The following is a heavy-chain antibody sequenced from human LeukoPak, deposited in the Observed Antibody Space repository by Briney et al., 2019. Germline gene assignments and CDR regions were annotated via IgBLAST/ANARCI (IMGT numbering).Heavy chain of an antibody. CDR2: ISAYNGNT. V-gene: IGHV1-18*01. Sequence: ASVKVSCRAPGFTFTSYGISWVRQAPGQGLEWMGWISAYNGNTNYAQKLQGRVTMTTDTSTSTAYMELRSLRSDDTAVYYCARAPGYDFWSGYYLTGDYWGQGTLVTVSS. CDR3: ARAPGYDFWSGYYLTGDY. CDR1: GFTFTSYG. D-gene: IGHD3-3*01. J-gene: IGHJ4*02.